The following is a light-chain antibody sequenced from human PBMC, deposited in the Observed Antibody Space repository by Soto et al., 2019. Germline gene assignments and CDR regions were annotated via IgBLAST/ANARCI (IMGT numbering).Light chain of an antibody. CDR3: QQYGSSRPWT. CDR1: QSVNSIY. CDR2: GAS. Sequence: EIVLTQSPVTLSLSPWERATLSCRASQSVNSIYLAWYQQKPGQAPRLLIYGASSRATGIPDRFSGSGSGTDFTLTISRLEPEDFAVYYCQQYGSSRPWTFGQGTKVDIK. V-gene: IGKV3-20*01. J-gene: IGKJ1*01.